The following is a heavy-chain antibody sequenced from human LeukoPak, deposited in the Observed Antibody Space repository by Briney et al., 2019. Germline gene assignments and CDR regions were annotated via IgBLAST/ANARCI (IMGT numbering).Heavy chain of an antibody. Sequence: GGSLRLSCAASGFTFSNHAIHWFRQAPGKGLEWVGVITYDGVNEYYADSVKGRFTISRDNSKNMLYLQMNSLRAEDTAVYYCARNVQQWLVLSGMDVWGQGTTVTVSS. CDR1: GFTFSNHA. CDR2: ITYDGVNE. CDR3: ARNVQQWLVLSGMDV. D-gene: IGHD6-19*01. V-gene: IGHV3-30*04. J-gene: IGHJ6*02.